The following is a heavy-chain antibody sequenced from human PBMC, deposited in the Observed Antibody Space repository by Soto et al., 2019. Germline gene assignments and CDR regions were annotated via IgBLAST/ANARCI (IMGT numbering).Heavy chain of an antibody. J-gene: IGHJ5*02. V-gene: IGHV4-59*01. CDR1: GGSISSYY. Sequence: SETLSLTCTVSGGSISSYYWSWIRQPPGKGLEWIGYIYYGGSTNYNPSLKSRVTISVDTSKNQFSLKLSSVTAADTAVYYCERSRRWWKGSWFDTWGQGTLVTVSS. CDR3: ERSRRWWKGSWFDT. D-gene: IGHD6-13*01. CDR2: IYYGGST.